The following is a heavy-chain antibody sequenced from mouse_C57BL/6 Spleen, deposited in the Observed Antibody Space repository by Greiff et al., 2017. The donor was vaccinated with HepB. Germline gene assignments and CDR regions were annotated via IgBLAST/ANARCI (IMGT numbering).Heavy chain of an antibody. J-gene: IGHJ4*01. CDR1: GFSFNTYA. V-gene: IGHV10-1*01. D-gene: IGHD3-2*02. CDR3: VRGQLRLGYYAMDY. Sequence: DVKLQESGGGLVQPKGSLKLSCAASGFSFNTYAMNWVRQAPGKGLEWVARIRSKSNNYATYYADSVKDRFTISRDDSESMLYLQMNNLKTEDTAMYYCVRGQLRLGYYAMDYWGQGTSVTVSS. CDR2: IRSKSNNYAT.